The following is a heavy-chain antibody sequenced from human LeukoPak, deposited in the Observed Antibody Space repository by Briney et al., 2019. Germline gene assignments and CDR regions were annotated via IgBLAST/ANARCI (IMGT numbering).Heavy chain of an antibody. V-gene: IGHV1-2*02. CDR3: ARDGALDY. J-gene: IGHJ4*02. CDR2: INPNSGGT. Sequence: ASVKVSCKASGYTFTNYCMHRLRQPPGQGLEWMGWINPNSGGTNYAQKFQGRVTMTRDTSISTAYMDLSRLGSDDTAVYYCARDGALDYWGQGTLVTVSS. CDR1: GYTFTNYC. D-gene: IGHD3-16*01.